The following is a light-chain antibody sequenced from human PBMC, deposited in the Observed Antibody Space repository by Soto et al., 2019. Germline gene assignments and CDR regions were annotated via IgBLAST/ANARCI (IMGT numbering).Light chain of an antibody. Sequence: EIVMTQSPATLSASPGERATLSCRASQSVSSNLAWYQQKPGQAPRILIYGASTRATGIPARFSGSGSGTEFTLTISSMQSEDFAVYYCQEYNKWLPLTFGGGTKVEIK. J-gene: IGKJ4*01. V-gene: IGKV3-15*01. CDR1: QSVSSN. CDR3: QEYNKWLPLT. CDR2: GAS.